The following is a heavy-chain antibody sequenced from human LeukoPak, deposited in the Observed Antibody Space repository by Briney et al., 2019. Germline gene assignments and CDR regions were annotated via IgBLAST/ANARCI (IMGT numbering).Heavy chain of an antibody. CDR1: GGSIRSFS. Sequence: PETLSLTCTVSGGSIRSFSWSWIRQPPGKGLEWIGYIDYSGGTNYNPSLKSRVTISVDTSKNQFSLKLSSVTAADTAVYYCARHQLNFDYWGQGILVTVSS. CDR3: ARHQLNFDY. J-gene: IGHJ4*02. D-gene: IGHD1-1*01. CDR2: IDYSGGT. V-gene: IGHV4-59*08.